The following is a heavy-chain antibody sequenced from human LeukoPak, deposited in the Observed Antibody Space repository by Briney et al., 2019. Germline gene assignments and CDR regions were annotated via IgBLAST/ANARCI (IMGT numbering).Heavy chain of an antibody. Sequence: PGGSLRLSCVASGFTFSSYAMSWVRQAPGKGLEWVSGISGSGGNTYYADSVKGRFTISRDNSKNSLSLQVSSLRAEDTAVYYCAKTNGYYSDWGQGTLVTVSS. J-gene: IGHJ4*02. CDR2: ISGSGGNT. CDR1: GFTFSSYA. CDR3: AKTNGYYSD. D-gene: IGHD3-22*01. V-gene: IGHV3-23*01.